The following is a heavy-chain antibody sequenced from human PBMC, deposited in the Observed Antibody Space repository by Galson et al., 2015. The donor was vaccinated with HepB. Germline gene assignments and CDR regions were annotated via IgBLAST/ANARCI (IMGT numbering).Heavy chain of an antibody. CDR3: ARQRDSSGYHYAY. Sequence: QSGAEVKEPGESLKISCKGSGYSFTSYWIGWVRQMPGKGLEWMGIIYPGDSDTRYNPSFQGQVTISADKSISTAYLQWSSLRASDTAMYYCARQRDSSGYHYAYWGQGTLVTVSS. V-gene: IGHV5-51*01. CDR2: IYPGDSDT. J-gene: IGHJ4*02. D-gene: IGHD3-22*01. CDR1: GYSFTSYW.